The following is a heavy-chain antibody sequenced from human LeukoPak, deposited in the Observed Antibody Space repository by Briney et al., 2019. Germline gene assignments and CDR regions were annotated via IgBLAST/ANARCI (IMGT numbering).Heavy chain of an antibody. D-gene: IGHD5-18*01. CDR3: AKAFGYSYGGGAFDI. CDR1: GFTFSSYG. Sequence: PGGSLRLSCAASGFTFSSYGMHWVRQAPGKGLEWVAFIRYDGSNKYYADSVKGRFTISRDNSKNTLYLQMNSLRAEDTAVYYCAKAFGYSYGGGAFDIWGQGTMVTVSS. J-gene: IGHJ3*02. V-gene: IGHV3-30*02. CDR2: IRYDGSNK.